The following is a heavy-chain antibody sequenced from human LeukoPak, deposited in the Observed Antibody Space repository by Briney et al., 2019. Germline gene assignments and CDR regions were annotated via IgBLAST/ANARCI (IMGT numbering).Heavy chain of an antibody. D-gene: IGHD2-2*03. CDR2: INHSGST. CDR3: ARAPRNDGYCSSTSCFRKPFDY. V-gene: IGHV4-34*01. CDR1: GGSFSGYY. Sequence: SETLSLTCAGYGGSFSGYYWSWIRQPPGKGLEWIGEINHSGSTNYNPSLKSRVTISVDTSKNQFSLRLSSVTAADTAVYYCARAPRNDGYCSSTSCFRKPFDYWGQGTLVTVSS. J-gene: IGHJ4*02.